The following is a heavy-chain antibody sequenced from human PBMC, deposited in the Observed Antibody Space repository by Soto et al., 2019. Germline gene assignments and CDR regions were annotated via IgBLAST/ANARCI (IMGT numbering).Heavy chain of an antibody. D-gene: IGHD4-4*01. V-gene: IGHV4-59*02. CDR1: GDSVTSHY. CDR3: AKSMTTVSFDYYYYYGLDV. CDR2: MHYTGFS. Sequence: SETLSLTCSFSGDSVTSHYLTWIRQSPEKGLEWIGYMHYTGFSHYNPSLKSRLTISVGRSKTQFSLQLTSVTAADTAVYYCAKSMTTVSFDYYYYYGLDVWGQGTTVTVSS. J-gene: IGHJ6*02.